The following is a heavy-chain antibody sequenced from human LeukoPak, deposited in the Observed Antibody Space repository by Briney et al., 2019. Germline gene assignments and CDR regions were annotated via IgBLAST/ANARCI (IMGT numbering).Heavy chain of an antibody. CDR1: GGSISSYY. CDR3: ARLLAPPDFSFYYYGMDV. CDR2: IYYSGST. V-gene: IGHV4-59*08. J-gene: IGHJ6*02. Sequence: PSETLSLTCTVSGGSISSYYWSWIRQPPGKGLEWIGYIYYSGSTNYNPSLKSRVTISVDTSKNQFSLKLSSVTAADTAVYYCARLLAPPDFSFYYYGMDVWGQGTTVTVSS. D-gene: IGHD3-3*01.